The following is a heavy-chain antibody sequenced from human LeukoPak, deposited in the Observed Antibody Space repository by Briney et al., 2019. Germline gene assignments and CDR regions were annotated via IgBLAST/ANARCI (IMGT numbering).Heavy chain of an antibody. CDR2: MNPNSGNT. CDR1: GYTFTSYG. D-gene: IGHD3-22*01. Sequence: ASVKVSCKASGYTFTSYGISWVRQAPGQGLEWMGWMNPNSGNTGYAQKFQGRVTITRNTSISTAYMELSSLRSEDTAVYYCARGSYYYDSSGSTDIWGQGTMVTVSS. CDR3: ARGSYYYDSSGSTDI. V-gene: IGHV1-8*03. J-gene: IGHJ3*02.